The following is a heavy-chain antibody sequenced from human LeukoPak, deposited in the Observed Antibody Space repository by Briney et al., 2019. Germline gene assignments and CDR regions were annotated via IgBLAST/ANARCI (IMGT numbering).Heavy chain of an antibody. CDR1: GFTFSSYA. Sequence: GGSMRLSCAASGFTFSSYAMSWVRQAPGKGLEWVSAISGSVGSTYYADSVKGRFTISRDNSKNTLYLQMNSLRAEDTAVYYCAKQRNGYCSSTSCYANYFDYWGQGTLVTVSS. J-gene: IGHJ4*02. CDR3: AKQRNGYCSSTSCYANYFDY. CDR2: ISGSVGST. D-gene: IGHD2-2*03. V-gene: IGHV3-23*01.